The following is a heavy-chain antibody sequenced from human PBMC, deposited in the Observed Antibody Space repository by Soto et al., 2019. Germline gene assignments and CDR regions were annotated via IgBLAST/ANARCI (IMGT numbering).Heavy chain of an antibody. CDR3: ARSYYDSSGYSVDH. CDR1: AGSVASSNW. J-gene: IGHJ5*02. CDR2: IFHTGTT. D-gene: IGHD3-22*01. V-gene: IGHV4-4*02. Sequence: SETLSLTCAVSAGSVASSNWWTWVRQSPGRGLEWIGQIFHTGTTNYNPALKSRVTMSVDRSKTQFSLKLNSVTAADTAVYYCARSYYDSSGYSVDHWGQGTLVTAPQ.